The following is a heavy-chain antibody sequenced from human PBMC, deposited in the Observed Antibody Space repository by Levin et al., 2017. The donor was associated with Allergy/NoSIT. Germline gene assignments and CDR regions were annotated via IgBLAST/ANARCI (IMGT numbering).Heavy chain of an antibody. Sequence: GGSLRLSCKASGYTFNDYHLHWVRQVPGRSLEWMVGINPSGGSRSYARKFEGRVTMTSDTSTSTVYMGLSGLTSDDTATYYCARTKYSSSYDWFDAWGQGTLVSVSS. V-gene: IGHV1-46*02. D-gene: IGHD4-11*01. CDR2: INPSGGSR. CDR3: ARTKYSSSYDWFDA. CDR1: GYTFNDYH. J-gene: IGHJ5*02.